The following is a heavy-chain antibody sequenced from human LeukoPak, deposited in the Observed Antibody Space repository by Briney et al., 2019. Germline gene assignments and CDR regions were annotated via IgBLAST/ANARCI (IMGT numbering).Heavy chain of an antibody. CDR2: IIPIFGTA. V-gene: IGHV1-69*06. Sequence: GASVKVSCKASGGTFSSYAISWVRQAPGQGIEWMGGIIPIFGTANYAQKFQGRVTITADKSTSTAYMELSSLRSEDTAVYYCATPGEGYSYGPNFDYWGQGTLVTVSS. D-gene: IGHD5-18*01. J-gene: IGHJ4*02. CDR1: GGTFSSYA. CDR3: ATPGEGYSYGPNFDY.